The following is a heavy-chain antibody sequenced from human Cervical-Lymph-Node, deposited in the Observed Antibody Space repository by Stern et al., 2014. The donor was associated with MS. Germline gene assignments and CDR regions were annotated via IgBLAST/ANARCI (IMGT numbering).Heavy chain of an antibody. Sequence: QLVQSGAEVKKPGESLKISCKGSGYTFTSNWIAWVRQMPRKGLEWMVLICPYASDTRYSPSFQGQVTISADKSISTAYLQWSRLKASDTAMYYCARAWGDAIDIWGHGTMVTVSS. CDR2: ICPYASDT. D-gene: IGHD7-27*01. J-gene: IGHJ3*02. V-gene: IGHV5-51*01. CDR3: ARAWGDAIDI. CDR1: GYTFTSNW.